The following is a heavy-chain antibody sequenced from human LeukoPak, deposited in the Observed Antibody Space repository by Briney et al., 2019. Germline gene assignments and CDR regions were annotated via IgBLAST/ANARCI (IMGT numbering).Heavy chain of an antibody. CDR1: GYTFTGYY. V-gene: IGHV1-2*02. D-gene: IGHD3-22*01. CDR3: ARYPHSSGFTDY. CDR2: INPSSGGT. J-gene: IGHJ4*02. Sequence: GASVKVSCKASGYTFTGYYIHWVRQAPGQGLEWMGWINPSSGGTNYAQKFQGRVTMTRDTSISTAYMELSRLRSDDTAVYYCARYPHSSGFTDYWGQGTLVTVSS.